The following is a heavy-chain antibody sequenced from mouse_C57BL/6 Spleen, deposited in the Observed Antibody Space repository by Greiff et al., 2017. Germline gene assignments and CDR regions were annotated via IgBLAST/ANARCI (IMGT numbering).Heavy chain of an antibody. J-gene: IGHJ4*01. CDR3: ARDYYGSSLYAMDY. V-gene: IGHV1-82*01. Sequence: LQESGPELVKPGASVKISCKASGYAFSSSWMNWVKQRPGKGLEWIGRIYPGDGDTNYNGKFKGKATLTADKSSSPAYMQLSSLTSEDSAVYFCARDYYGSSLYAMDYWGQGTSVTVSS. D-gene: IGHD1-1*01. CDR1: GYAFSSSW. CDR2: IYPGDGDT.